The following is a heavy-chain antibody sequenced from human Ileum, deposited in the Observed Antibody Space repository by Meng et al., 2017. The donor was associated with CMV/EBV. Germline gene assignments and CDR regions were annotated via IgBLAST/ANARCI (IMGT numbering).Heavy chain of an antibody. Sequence: SEPLSLTCTVSGGSISSGGYYWSWIRQHPGKGLEWIGYISYSGSTYYNPSLKSRVTMSVDTSKNQFSLKLSSVTAADTAVYYCARDRFGVFDYWGQGTLVTVSS. CDR3: ARDRFGVFDY. CDR1: GGSISSGGYY. V-gene: IGHV4-31*03. CDR2: ISYSGST. D-gene: IGHD3-3*01. J-gene: IGHJ4*02.